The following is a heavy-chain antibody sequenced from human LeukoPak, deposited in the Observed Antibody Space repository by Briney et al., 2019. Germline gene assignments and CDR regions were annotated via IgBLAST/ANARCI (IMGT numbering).Heavy chain of an antibody. J-gene: IGHJ4*02. D-gene: IGHD6-19*01. CDR1: RGSISSTNYY. V-gene: IGHV4-39*07. Sequence: SDTLSLTCTVSRGSISSTNYYWGWIRQPPGKGLEWIGSINNSGTTYYNPSLKSRVTMSVDTSKNQFSLKLNSVTAADTAVYYCARGLAVSGAAVWGQGTLVIVSS. CDR3: ARGLAVSGAAV. CDR2: INNSGTT.